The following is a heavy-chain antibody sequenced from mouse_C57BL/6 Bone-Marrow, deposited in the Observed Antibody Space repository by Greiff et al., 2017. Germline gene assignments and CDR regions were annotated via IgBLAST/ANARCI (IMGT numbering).Heavy chain of an antibody. V-gene: IGHV5-6*02. D-gene: IGHD1-1*01. CDR3: ARPKDYYGSSSFAY. CDR2: ISSGGSYT. CDR1: GFTFSSYG. J-gene: IGHJ3*01. Sequence: DVMLVESGGDLVKPGGSLKLSCAASGFTFSSYGMSWVRQTPDKRLEWVATISSGGSYTYYPDSVKGRFTISRDNAKNTLYLQMSSLKSEDTAMYYCARPKDYYGSSSFAYWGQGTLVTVSA.